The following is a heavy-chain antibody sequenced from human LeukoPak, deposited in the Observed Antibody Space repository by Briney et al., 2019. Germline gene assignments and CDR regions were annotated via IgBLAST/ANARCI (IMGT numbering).Heavy chain of an antibody. Sequence: PSETLSLTCTVSGGSISSSSYYWGWIRQPPGKGLEWIGSIYYSGSTYYNPSLKSRVTISVDTSKNQFSLKLSSVTAADTAVYYCARRNDYYDSSGYYRYYYGMDVWGQGTTVTVSS. CDR1: GGSISSSSYY. CDR2: IYYSGST. V-gene: IGHV4-39*01. D-gene: IGHD3-22*01. J-gene: IGHJ6*02. CDR3: ARRNDYYDSSGYYRYYYGMDV.